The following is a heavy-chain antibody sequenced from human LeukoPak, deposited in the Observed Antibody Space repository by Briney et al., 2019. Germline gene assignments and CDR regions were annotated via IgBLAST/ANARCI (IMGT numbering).Heavy chain of an antibody. D-gene: IGHD6-13*01. Sequence: GGSLRLSCAASGFRFTNYWMSWVRQAPGKGLEWVTNIKQDGSEKDYVDSMKGRFTISRGNAKNSVYLQVNSLRAEDTAVYYCARIGYSSSSFDYWGQGTPVTVSS. CDR3: ARIGYSSSSFDY. J-gene: IGHJ4*02. CDR2: IKQDGSEK. CDR1: GFRFTNYW. V-gene: IGHV3-7*01.